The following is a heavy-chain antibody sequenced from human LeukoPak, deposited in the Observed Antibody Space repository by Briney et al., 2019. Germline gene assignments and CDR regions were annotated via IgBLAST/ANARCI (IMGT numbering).Heavy chain of an antibody. CDR2: INHSGST. CDR3: ASITGTTSSWFDP. D-gene: IGHD1-7*01. Sequence: SETLSLTCAVYGGSFSGYYWSWIRQPPGKGLEWIGEINHSGSTNYSPSLKSRVTISVDTSKNQFSLKLSSVTAADTAVYYCASITGTTSSWFDPWGQGTLVTVSS. CDR1: GGSFSGYY. J-gene: IGHJ5*02. V-gene: IGHV4-34*01.